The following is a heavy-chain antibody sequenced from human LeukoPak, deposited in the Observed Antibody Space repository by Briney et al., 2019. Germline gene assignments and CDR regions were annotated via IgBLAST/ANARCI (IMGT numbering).Heavy chain of an antibody. CDR1: GGSISSGSYY. CDR3: ASGEVLMVYAIKEYFQH. Sequence: SETLSLTCTVSGGSISSGSYYWSWIRQPAGKGLEWIGRIYTSGSTNYNPSLMSRVTISVDTSKNQFSLKLSSVTAADTAVYYCASGEVLMVYAIKEYFQHWGQGTLVTVSS. D-gene: IGHD2-8*01. V-gene: IGHV4-61*02. CDR2: IYTSGST. J-gene: IGHJ1*01.